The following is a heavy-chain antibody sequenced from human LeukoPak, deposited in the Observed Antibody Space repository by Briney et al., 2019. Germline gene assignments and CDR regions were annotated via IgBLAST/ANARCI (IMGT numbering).Heavy chain of an antibody. J-gene: IGHJ6*04. CDR1: GGSFSGYY. CDR3: ASPLGYYGRG. CDR2: INHSGGT. D-gene: IGHD3-10*02. Sequence: EXXXLTCAVYGGSFSGYYWSWIRQPPGKGLEWVGEINHSGGTNYNPSLKSRVTISVDTSKNQFSLKLSSVTAADTAVYYCASPLGYYGRGWGKGTTVTVSS. V-gene: IGHV4-34*01.